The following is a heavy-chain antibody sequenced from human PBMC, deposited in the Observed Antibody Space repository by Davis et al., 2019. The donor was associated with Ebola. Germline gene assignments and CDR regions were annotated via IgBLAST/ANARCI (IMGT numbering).Heavy chain of an antibody. Sequence: GESLKISCAASGFTFSSYEMNWVRQAPGKGLEWVSYISSSGSTIYYADSVKGRFTISRDNAKNSLYLQMNSLRDEDTAVYYCAIPDCSGANCYSVYIKNWGQGTLVTVSS. V-gene: IGHV3-48*03. CDR3: AIPDCSGANCYSVYIKN. CDR1: GFTFSSYE. D-gene: IGHD2-15*01. J-gene: IGHJ4*02. CDR2: ISSSGSTI.